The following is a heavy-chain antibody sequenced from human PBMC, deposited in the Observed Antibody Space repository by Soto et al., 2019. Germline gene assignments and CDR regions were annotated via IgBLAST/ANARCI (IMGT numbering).Heavy chain of an antibody. D-gene: IGHD6-6*01. J-gene: IGHJ5*02. Sequence: QVQLVESGGGVVQPGRSLRLSCAASGFTFSSYGMHWVRQAPGKGLEWVAVIWYDGSNKYYADSVKGRFTISRDNSKNTLYLQLNSLRAEDTAVYYCASTSSYNWFDPWGQGTLVTVSS. V-gene: IGHV3-33*01. CDR2: IWYDGSNK. CDR3: ASTSSYNWFDP. CDR1: GFTFSSYG.